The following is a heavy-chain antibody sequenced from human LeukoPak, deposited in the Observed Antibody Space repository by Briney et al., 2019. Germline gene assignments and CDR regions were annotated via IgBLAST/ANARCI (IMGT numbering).Heavy chain of an antibody. Sequence: GGSLRLSCAASGFTFTTYWMHGVRQAPGKGLVWVLHINSDGSITSYADSVKGRFTISRDNAKNTLYLQMNSLRAEDTSVYYCATVRGGSGTYYNDYWGQGTLVTVSS. CDR3: ATVRGGSGTYYNDY. CDR1: GFTFTTYW. D-gene: IGHD3-10*01. V-gene: IGHV3-74*01. CDR2: INSDGSIT. J-gene: IGHJ4*02.